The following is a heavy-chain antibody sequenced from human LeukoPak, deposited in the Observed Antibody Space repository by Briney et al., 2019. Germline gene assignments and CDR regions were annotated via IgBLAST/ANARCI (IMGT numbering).Heavy chain of an antibody. D-gene: IGHD5-18*01. Sequence: ASVKVSCTASGYTFTNYYIHWVRQAPGQGLECMGIINPSGGSTSYAQKFQGRVTITADESTSTAYMELSSLRSEDTAVYYCARFAGSYGYPYFDYWGQGTLVTVSS. J-gene: IGHJ4*02. V-gene: IGHV1-46*01. CDR1: GYTFTNYY. CDR2: INPSGGST. CDR3: ARFAGSYGYPYFDY.